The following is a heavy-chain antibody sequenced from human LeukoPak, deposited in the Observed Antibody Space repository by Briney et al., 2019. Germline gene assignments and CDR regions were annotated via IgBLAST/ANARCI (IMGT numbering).Heavy chain of an antibody. CDR2: INPNSGGT. J-gene: IGHJ4*02. Sequence: GASVKVSCKASGYTFTSYYMHWVRQAPGQGLEWMGWINPNSGGTNYAQKFQGRVTMTRDTSISTAYMELSRLRSDDTAVYYCARDFAQGIVGATRGFDYWGQGTLVTVSS. D-gene: IGHD1-26*01. CDR3: ARDFAQGIVGATRGFDY. V-gene: IGHV1-2*02. CDR1: GYTFTSYY.